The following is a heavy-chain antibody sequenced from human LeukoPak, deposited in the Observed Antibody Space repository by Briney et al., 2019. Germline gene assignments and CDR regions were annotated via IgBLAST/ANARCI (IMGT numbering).Heavy chain of an antibody. V-gene: IGHV4-4*07. D-gene: IGHD6-13*01. CDR2: IYISGST. CDR1: GGSISSYY. CDR3: ARLSSSWYQDWYFDL. J-gene: IGHJ2*01. Sequence: SETLSLTCTVSGGSISSYYWSWIRQPAGKGLEWIGRIYISGSTNYSPSLKSRVTMSVDTSKNQFSLKLSSVTAADTAVYYCARLSSSWYQDWYFDLWGRGTLVTVSS.